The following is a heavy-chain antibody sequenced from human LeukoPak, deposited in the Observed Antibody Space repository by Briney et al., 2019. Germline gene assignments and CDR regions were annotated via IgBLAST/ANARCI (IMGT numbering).Heavy chain of an antibody. J-gene: IGHJ4*02. D-gene: IGHD6-13*01. CDR1: GFTFDDYA. Sequence: PGGSLRLSCAASGFTFDDYAMHWVRQAPGKGLEWVSLISGGGGSTYYADSVKGRFTISRDNSKNSLYLQMNSLRTEDTALYYCAKGYRSSWYGDYWGQGTLVTVSS. CDR2: ISGGGGST. V-gene: IGHV3-43*02. CDR3: AKGYRSSWYGDY.